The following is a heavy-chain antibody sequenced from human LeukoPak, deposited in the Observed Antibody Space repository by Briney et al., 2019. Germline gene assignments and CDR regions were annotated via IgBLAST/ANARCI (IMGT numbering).Heavy chain of an antibody. V-gene: IGHV3-11*04. CDR3: ARDPADIAAAANWFDP. D-gene: IGHD6-13*01. CDR1: GFTFSDYY. J-gene: IGHJ5*02. CDR2: ISSSGSTI. Sequence: GGSLRLSCAASGFTFSDYYMSWIRQAPGKGLEWVSYISSSGSTIYYADSVKGRFTISRDNSKNTLYLQMNSLRAEDTAVYYCARDPADIAAAANWFDPWGQGTLVTVSS.